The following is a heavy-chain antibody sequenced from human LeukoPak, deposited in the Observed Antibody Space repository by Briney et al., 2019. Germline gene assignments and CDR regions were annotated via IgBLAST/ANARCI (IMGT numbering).Heavy chain of an antibody. CDR2: IRYDGSNK. V-gene: IGHV3-33*08. J-gene: IGHJ6*03. Sequence: HTGRSLRLSCAASGFTFSSYGMHWVRQAPGKGLEWVAFIRYDGSNKYYADSVKGRFTISRDNSKNTLYLQMNSLRAEDTAVYYCASPMLSGYPKWTYYYYYMDVWGKGTTVTISS. D-gene: IGHD5-12*01. CDR1: GFTFSSYG. CDR3: ASPMLSGYPKWTYYYYYMDV.